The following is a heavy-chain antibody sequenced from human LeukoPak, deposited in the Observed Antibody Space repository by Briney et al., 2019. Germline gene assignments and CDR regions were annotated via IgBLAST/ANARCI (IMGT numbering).Heavy chain of an antibody. J-gene: IGHJ4*02. CDR1: GFTFSSSW. CDR3: ARVQQLPGGLPY. D-gene: IGHD6-13*01. Sequence: GGSLRLSCVASGFTFSSSWMSWIRQAPGKGLEWVSYISSSGSTIYYADSVKGRFTISRDNAKNSLYLQMNSLRAEDTAVYYCARVQQLPGGLPYWGQGTLVTVSS. V-gene: IGHV3-11*04. CDR2: ISSSGSTI.